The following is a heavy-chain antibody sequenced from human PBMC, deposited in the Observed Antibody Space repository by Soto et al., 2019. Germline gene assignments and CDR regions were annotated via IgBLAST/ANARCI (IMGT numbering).Heavy chain of an antibody. Sequence: SETLSLTCTVSGGSISSGDYYWSWIRQPPGKGLEWIGYIYYSGSTYYNPPLKSQVTMSVDTSKNHFSLKLSSVTAADTAVYYCARPSGSYLFYFDYWGQGTLVTVSS. V-gene: IGHV4-30-4*01. J-gene: IGHJ4*02. CDR3: ARPSGSYLFYFDY. CDR1: GGSISSGDYY. D-gene: IGHD1-26*01. CDR2: IYYSGST.